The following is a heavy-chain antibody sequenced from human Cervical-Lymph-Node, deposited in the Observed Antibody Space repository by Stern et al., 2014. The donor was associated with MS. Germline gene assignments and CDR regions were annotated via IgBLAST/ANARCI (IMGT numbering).Heavy chain of an antibody. D-gene: IGHD1-26*01. CDR3: ARQVGRHYFDY. V-gene: IGHV4-39*01. J-gene: IGHJ4*02. CDR1: DVSITNSFYY. Sequence: QVQLQESGPGLVKPSETLSLICTVSDVSITNSFYYWGWIRQPPGKGLEWIATISYSGIAFYNQSLNSRSTISADTSANQFSLNMTSVAAADTAVYYCARQVGRHYFDYWGRGALVTVSS. CDR2: ISYSGIA.